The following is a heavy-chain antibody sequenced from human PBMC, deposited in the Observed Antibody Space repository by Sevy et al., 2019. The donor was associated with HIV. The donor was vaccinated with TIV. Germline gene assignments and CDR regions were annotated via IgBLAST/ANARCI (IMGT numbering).Heavy chain of an antibody. V-gene: IGHV4-38-2*01. CDR3: ARTPSSYDSSGRYYPWFDP. D-gene: IGHD3-22*01. CDR2: IFHSGST. Sequence: SEILSLTCAVSGYSISSGYYWGWIRQPPGKGLEWTGSIFHSGSTYYNPSLKSRVTISVDTSKNQFSLKLSSVTAADTAVYFCARTPSSYDSSGRYYPWFDPWGQGTLVTVSS. J-gene: IGHJ5*02. CDR1: GYSISSGYY.